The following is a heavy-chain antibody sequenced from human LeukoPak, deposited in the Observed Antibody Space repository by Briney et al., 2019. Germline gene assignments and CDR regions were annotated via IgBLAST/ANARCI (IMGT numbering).Heavy chain of an antibody. J-gene: IGHJ5*02. Sequence: GGSLRLSCAASAFTFSSYAMNWVRQAPGYGLELASGISGGGGSTYYADSVKGRFTISRDNSKNTLYLQMDSLRAEDTALYYCAKGSGINHYHWIDPWGQGTLVTVSS. V-gene: IGHV3-23*01. CDR2: ISGGGGST. D-gene: IGHD1-14*01. CDR3: AKGSGINHYHWIDP. CDR1: AFTFSSYA.